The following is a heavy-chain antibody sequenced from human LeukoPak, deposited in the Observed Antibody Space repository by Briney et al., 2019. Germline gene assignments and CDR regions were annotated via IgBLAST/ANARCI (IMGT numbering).Heavy chain of an antibody. CDR1: GYSISSGYY. V-gene: IGHV4-38-2*01. CDR2: IYHSGST. J-gene: IGHJ4*02. D-gene: IGHD3-22*01. Sequence: PSETLSLTCAVSGYSISSGYYWGWIRQPPGKGLAWIGSIYHSGSTNYNPSLKSRVTISVDTSKNQFSLKLSSVTAADTAVYYCASSYYDSSGYFDYWGQGPLVTVSS. CDR3: ASSYYDSSGYFDY.